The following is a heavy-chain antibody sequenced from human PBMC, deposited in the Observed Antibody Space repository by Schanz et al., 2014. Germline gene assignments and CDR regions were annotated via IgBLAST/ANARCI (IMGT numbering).Heavy chain of an antibody. CDR3: AKIERNED. V-gene: IGHV1-46*01. CDR2: INPSGGST. CDR1: GYTFTTYY. J-gene: IGHJ4*02. Sequence: QVQLVQSGAEVKKPGVSVKVSCKASGYTFTTYYIHWVRQAPGQGLEWMGIINPSGGSTSYAQKFQGRVTMTRDTSTSTVYMELSSLRSEDTAVYFCAKIERNEDWGQGTLVTVSS. D-gene: IGHD1-1*01.